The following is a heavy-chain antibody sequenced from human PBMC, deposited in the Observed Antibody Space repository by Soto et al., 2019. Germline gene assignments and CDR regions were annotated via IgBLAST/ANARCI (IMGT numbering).Heavy chain of an antibody. CDR2: INVYNGDR. D-gene: IGHD2-21*01. V-gene: IGHV1-18*01. CDR1: GYIFTRYG. Sequence: QVQLVQSGPELKKPGASVKVSCKAQGYIFTRYGIGWVRQAPGHGLEWMGLINVYNGDRKVAQKFQDRVTMTTDTATDTANMELKSLRSGDTAVYYWARLQLGVDRIVNWFAPGGKGTLVTVSS. J-gene: IGHJ5*02. CDR3: ARLQLGVDRIVNWFAP.